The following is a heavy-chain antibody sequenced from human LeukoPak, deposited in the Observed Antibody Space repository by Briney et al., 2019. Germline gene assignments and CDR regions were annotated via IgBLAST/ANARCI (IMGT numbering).Heavy chain of an antibody. CDR2: ISGSGGST. J-gene: IGHJ4*02. CDR3: AKDGGIAARPYYFDY. Sequence: GGSLRLSCAASGFTFSSYAMSWVRQAPGKGPEWVSAISGSGGSTYYADSVKGRFTISRDNSKNTLYLQMNSLRAEDTAVYYCAKDGGIAARPYYFDYWGQGTLVTVSS. V-gene: IGHV3-23*01. D-gene: IGHD6-6*01. CDR1: GFTFSSYA.